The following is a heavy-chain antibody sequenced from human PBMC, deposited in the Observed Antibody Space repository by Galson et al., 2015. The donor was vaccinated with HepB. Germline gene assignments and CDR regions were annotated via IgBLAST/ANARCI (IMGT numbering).Heavy chain of an antibody. V-gene: IGHV3-30*02. Sequence: SLRLSCAASGFTFSSYGMHWVRQAPGKGLEWVAFIRYDGSNKYYADSVKGRFTISRDNSKNTLYLQMNSLRAEDTAVHYCAKDLGSSSNYLTLRYTYGFDYWGQGTLVTVSS. CDR3: AKDLGSSSNYLTLRYTYGFDY. CDR2: IRYDGSNK. D-gene: IGHD4-11*01. J-gene: IGHJ4*02. CDR1: GFTFSSYG.